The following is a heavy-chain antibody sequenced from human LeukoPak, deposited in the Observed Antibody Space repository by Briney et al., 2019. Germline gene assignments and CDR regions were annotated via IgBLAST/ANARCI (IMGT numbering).Heavy chain of an antibody. Sequence: GGSLRLSCAASGFTFSRFGMHWVRQAPGKGLEWVAVIRYDGSNKYYADSVKGRFTISRDNSKNTLYLEMNSLRAEDTAVYYCARDYYYDSSGYWDYYFDYWGQGTLVTVSS. J-gene: IGHJ4*02. D-gene: IGHD3-22*01. V-gene: IGHV3-33*01. CDR1: GFTFSRFG. CDR2: IRYDGSNK. CDR3: ARDYYYDSSGYWDYYFDY.